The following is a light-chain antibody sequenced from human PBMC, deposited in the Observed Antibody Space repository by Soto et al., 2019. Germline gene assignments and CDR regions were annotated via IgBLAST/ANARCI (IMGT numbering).Light chain of an antibody. CDR3: SSYAGSNNFV. V-gene: IGLV2-8*01. Sequence: QSSLTQPPPPSRAPGQSVTLSFTGNSNEVCGYKHFFLYQQHPGKALKLMIYEVSKRPSGVLDRFSGSKSGSTASLTVSGLQAEDEADYYCSSYAGSNNFVFGTGTKVTVL. J-gene: IGLJ1*01. CDR1: SNEVCGYKH. CDR2: EVS.